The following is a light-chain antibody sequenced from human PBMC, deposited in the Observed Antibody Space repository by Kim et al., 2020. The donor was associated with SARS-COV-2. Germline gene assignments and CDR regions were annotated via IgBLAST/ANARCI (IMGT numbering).Light chain of an antibody. CDR1: NIGDKN. CDR3: QVWDSGTV. CDR2: RDS. J-gene: IGLJ2*01. Sequence: VSVALGQTARITCGGDNIGDKNVHWYQQKPGQAPVVVIYRDSKRPSGIPERFSGSNSGNTATLTISRAQAGDEADYYCQVWDSGTVFGGGTQLNVL. V-gene: IGLV3-9*01.